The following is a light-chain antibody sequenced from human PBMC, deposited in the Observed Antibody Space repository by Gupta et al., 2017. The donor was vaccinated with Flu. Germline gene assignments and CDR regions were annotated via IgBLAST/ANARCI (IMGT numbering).Light chain of an antibody. Sequence: SYVLTQPPSVSVAPGQPATITCGGDNIGSNSAHWYQQKPGQAPVLVVYDNRDRPSGIPERFSGSNSGNTATLSISRVEAGDEADYYCEVWDSRSGDRVFGGGTTLTVL. CDR2: DNR. V-gene: IGLV3-21*02. CDR3: EVWDSRSGDRV. J-gene: IGLJ3*02. CDR1: NIGSNS.